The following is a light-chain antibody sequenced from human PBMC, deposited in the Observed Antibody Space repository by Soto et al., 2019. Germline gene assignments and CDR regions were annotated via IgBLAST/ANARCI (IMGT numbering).Light chain of an antibody. CDR1: QSVLYSSNNKNY. J-gene: IGKJ1*01. V-gene: IGKV4-1*01. Sequence: DSVMTQYPDSLAVSLGERATINCKSSQSVLYSSNNKNYLAWYQQKPGQPPKLLIYWASTRESGVPDRFSGSGSGTDFTLTISSLQSEDFAVYYCQQYNNWPPWTFGQGTKVDIK. CDR3: QQYNNWPPWT. CDR2: WAS.